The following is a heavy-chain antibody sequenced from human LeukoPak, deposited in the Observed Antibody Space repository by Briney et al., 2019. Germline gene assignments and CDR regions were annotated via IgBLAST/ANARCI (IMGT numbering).Heavy chain of an antibody. CDR3: AREGYTGTTIAFDI. Sequence: GGSLRLSCAASGFTFSSYAMHWVRQAPGKGLEWVAVISYDGSNKYYADSVKGRFTISRDNSKNTPYLQMNSLRAEDTAVYYCAREGYTGTTIAFDIWGQGTMVTVSS. D-gene: IGHD1-1*01. J-gene: IGHJ3*02. CDR2: ISYDGSNK. V-gene: IGHV3-30*04. CDR1: GFTFSSYA.